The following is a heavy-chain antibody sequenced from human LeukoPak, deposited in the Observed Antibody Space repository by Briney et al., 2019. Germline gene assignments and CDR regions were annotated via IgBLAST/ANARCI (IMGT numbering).Heavy chain of an antibody. Sequence: GASVKVSCKASGYTFTSYGISWVRQAPGQGLEWMGWISAYSGNTNYAQKFQGRVTMTTDTSTSTVYMELRSLTSDDTAVYYCARDEAAAGTFFDYWGQGTLVTVSS. J-gene: IGHJ4*02. D-gene: IGHD6-13*01. V-gene: IGHV1-18*01. CDR3: ARDEAAAGTFFDY. CDR1: GYTFTSYG. CDR2: ISAYSGNT.